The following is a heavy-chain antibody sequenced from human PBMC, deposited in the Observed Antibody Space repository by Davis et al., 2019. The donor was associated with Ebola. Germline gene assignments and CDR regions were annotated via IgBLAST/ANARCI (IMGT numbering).Heavy chain of an antibody. CDR2: ISAYNGNT. CDR3: SRMGVHIVVVSDAFDI. Sequence: ASVKVSCKASGYTFTSYGISWVRQAPGQGLEWMGWISAYNGNTNYAQKLQGRVTMTTDTSTSTAYMELRSLRSDDTAVYYCSRMGVHIVVVSDAFDIWGQGTMVTVSS. V-gene: IGHV1-18*01. J-gene: IGHJ3*02. D-gene: IGHD2-21*01. CDR1: GYTFTSYG.